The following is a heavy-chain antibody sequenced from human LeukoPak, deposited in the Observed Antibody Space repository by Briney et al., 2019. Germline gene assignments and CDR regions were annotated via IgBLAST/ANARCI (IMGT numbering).Heavy chain of an antibody. V-gene: IGHV1-69*13. J-gene: IGHJ3*02. D-gene: IGHD1-1*01. CDR3: AGDDGSGVQSNPCHI. CDR2: IIPIFCTA. Sequence: ASVKVSCEASGGTFSSYAISWVRQAPGQGLEWMGGIIPIFCTANYAQKFQGRVTITADESTSTAYMELSSLRSEDTAVYYCAGDDGSGVQSNPCHIWGQGTMVTVSS. CDR1: GGTFSSYA.